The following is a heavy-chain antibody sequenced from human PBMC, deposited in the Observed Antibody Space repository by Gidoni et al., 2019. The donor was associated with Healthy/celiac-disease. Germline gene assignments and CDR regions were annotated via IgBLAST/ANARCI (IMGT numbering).Heavy chain of an antibody. CDR1: GYTFTSYA. CDR2: INAGNGNT. Sequence: QVQLGQSGAEVKKPGASVKVSCKASGYTFTSYAMHWVRQAPGQRREWMGWINAGNGNTKYSQKFQGRVTITRDTSASTAYIELSSLRSEDTAVYYCARAAGITGTRLFYFDYWGQGTLVTVSS. CDR3: ARAAGITGTRLFYFDY. D-gene: IGHD1-7*01. J-gene: IGHJ4*02. V-gene: IGHV1-3*01.